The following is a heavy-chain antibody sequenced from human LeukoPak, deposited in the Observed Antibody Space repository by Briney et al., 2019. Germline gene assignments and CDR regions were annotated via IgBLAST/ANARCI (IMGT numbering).Heavy chain of an antibody. J-gene: IGHJ4*02. CDR2: ISAYNGNT. V-gene: IGHV1-18*01. CDR1: GYTFTSYG. D-gene: IGHD6-13*01. Sequence: GASVKVSCKASGYTFTSYGISWVRQAPGQGLEWMGWISAYNGNTNYAHKLQGRVTMTTDTSTSTAYMELRSLRSDDTAVYYCARGRASSSWYYFDYWGQGTLVTVSS. CDR3: ARGRASSSWYYFDY.